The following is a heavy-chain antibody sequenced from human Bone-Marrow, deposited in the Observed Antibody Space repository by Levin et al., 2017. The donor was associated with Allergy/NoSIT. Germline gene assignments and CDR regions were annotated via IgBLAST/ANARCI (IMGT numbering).Heavy chain of an antibody. J-gene: IGHJ4*02. Sequence: GGSLRLSCAASGFTFSSYGMHWVRQAPGKGLEWVAVISYDGSNKYYADSVKGRFTISRDNSKNTLYLQMNSLRAEDTAVYYCAKDGHTYYDILTGYYIFDYWGQGTLVTVSS. CDR1: GFTFSSYG. CDR2: ISYDGSNK. D-gene: IGHD3-9*01. CDR3: AKDGHTYYDILTGYYIFDY. V-gene: IGHV3-30*18.